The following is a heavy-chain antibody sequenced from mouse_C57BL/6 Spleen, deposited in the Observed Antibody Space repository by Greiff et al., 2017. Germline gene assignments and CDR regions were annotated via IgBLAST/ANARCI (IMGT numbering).Heavy chain of an antibody. CDR1: GFTFSDYG. CDR3: ARRAYSNSYYFDY. Sequence: EVHLVESGGGLVKPGGSLKLSCAASGFTFSDYGMHWVRQAPEKGLEWVAYISSGSSTIYYADTVKGRFTISRDNAKNTLFLQMTSLRSEDTAMYYCARRAYSNSYYFDYWGQGTTLTVSS. J-gene: IGHJ2*01. CDR2: ISSGSSTI. V-gene: IGHV5-17*01. D-gene: IGHD2-5*01.